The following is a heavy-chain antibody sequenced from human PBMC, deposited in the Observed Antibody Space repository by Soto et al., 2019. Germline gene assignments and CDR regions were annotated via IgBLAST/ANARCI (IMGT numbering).Heavy chain of an antibody. CDR1: GGTFSSYT. D-gene: IGHD4-17*01. Sequence: QVQLVQSGAEVKKPGSSVKVSCKASGGTFSSYTISWVRQAPGQGLEWMGRIIPILGIANYAQKFQGRVTFTADKSTNTAYRELSSLRSEDTAVYYCARAYGGTDFFDYWGQGTLVTVSS. V-gene: IGHV1-69*02. J-gene: IGHJ4*02. CDR2: IIPILGIA. CDR3: ARAYGGTDFFDY.